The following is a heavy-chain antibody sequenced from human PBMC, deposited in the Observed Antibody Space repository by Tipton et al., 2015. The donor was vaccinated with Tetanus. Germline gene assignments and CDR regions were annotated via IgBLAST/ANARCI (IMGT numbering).Heavy chain of an antibody. V-gene: IGHV5-51*01. D-gene: IGHD7-27*01. Sequence: QSGAEVKKPGESLKISCQGSGYAFNIYWLAWMRQMPGKGLEWMGIIYPGDSDTTYSPSFQGQVTISADRSISTAYLQWSSLKASDTAVFFCARRLGPYTGDQIWHFDLWGRGTLVTVSS. J-gene: IGHJ2*01. CDR1: GYAFNIYW. CDR2: IYPGDSDT. CDR3: ARRLGPYTGDQIWHFDL.